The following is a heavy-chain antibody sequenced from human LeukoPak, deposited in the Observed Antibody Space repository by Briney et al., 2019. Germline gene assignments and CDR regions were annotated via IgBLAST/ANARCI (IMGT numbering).Heavy chain of an antibody. CDR1: GYSFTSYW. Sequence: GESLKISCKGSGYSFTSYWIGWVRQMPGKGLEWMGIIYPGDSDTRYSPSFQGQVTISADKSISTAYLQWSSLKASDTAMYYCARLSGEWIQPWSDPWFDPWGQGTLVTVSS. CDR3: ARLSGEWIQPWSDPWFDP. CDR2: IYPGDSDT. D-gene: IGHD5-18*01. V-gene: IGHV5-51*01. J-gene: IGHJ5*02.